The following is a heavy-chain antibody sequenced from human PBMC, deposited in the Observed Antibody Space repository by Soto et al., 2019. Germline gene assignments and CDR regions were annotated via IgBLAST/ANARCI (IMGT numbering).Heavy chain of an antibody. J-gene: IGHJ5*02. Sequence: GGSLRLSCAASGFTFSSYSMNWVRQAPGKGLEWVSSISSSSSYIYYADSVKGRFTISRDNAKNSLYLQMNSLRAEDTAVYYCARDGGYSSGWYVGGVWFDPWGQGTLVTVS. V-gene: IGHV3-21*01. CDR3: ARDGGYSSGWYVGGVWFDP. CDR2: ISSSSSYI. CDR1: GFTFSSYS. D-gene: IGHD6-19*01.